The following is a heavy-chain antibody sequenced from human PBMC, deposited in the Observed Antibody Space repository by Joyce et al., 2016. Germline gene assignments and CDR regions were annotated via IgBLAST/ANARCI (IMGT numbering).Heavy chain of an antibody. CDR1: RSLSNKFV. CDR3: ARAMTAVVAYSLRDGFDG. D-gene: IGHD2-15*01. Sequence: EMQLAESGGTLVHPGGSLRLSCKVSRSLSNKFVMAWVRRAPGEGREGVSARGASGSSIYYEDSVKGRFSISRDNSNNMMYLQMTSLQIEDTATYFCARAMTAVVAYSLRDGFDGWGQGTLVAGSS. V-gene: IGHV3-23*04. J-gene: IGHJ3*01. CDR2: RGASGSSI.